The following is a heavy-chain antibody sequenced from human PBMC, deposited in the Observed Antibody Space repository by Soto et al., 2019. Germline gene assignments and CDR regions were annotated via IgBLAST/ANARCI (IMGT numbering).Heavy chain of an antibody. CDR1: GFTFSSYA. J-gene: IGHJ4*02. CDR2: ISGSGGST. CDR3: ASTFLGPVYYDFWSGYLDY. V-gene: IGHV3-23*01. D-gene: IGHD3-3*01. Sequence: GGSLRLSCAASGFTFSSYAMSWVRQAPGKGLEWVSAISGSGGSTYYADSVKGRFTISRDNSKNTLYLQMNSLRAEDTAVYYCASTFLGPVYYDFWSGYLDYWGQGTLVTVSS.